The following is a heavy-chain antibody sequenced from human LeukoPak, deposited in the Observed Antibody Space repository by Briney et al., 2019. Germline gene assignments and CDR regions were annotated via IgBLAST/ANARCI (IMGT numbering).Heavy chain of an antibody. CDR1: GYTFTSYD. Sequence: RASVKVSCKASGYTFTSYDINWVRQATRQGLEWMGWMNPNSGNTGYAQKFQGRVTMTRNTSISTAYMELSSLRSEDTAVYYCARDYYDSSGLGGIYYGMDVWGQGTTVTVSS. V-gene: IGHV1-8*01. J-gene: IGHJ6*02. CDR3: ARDYYDSSGLGGIYYGMDV. D-gene: IGHD3-22*01. CDR2: MNPNSGNT.